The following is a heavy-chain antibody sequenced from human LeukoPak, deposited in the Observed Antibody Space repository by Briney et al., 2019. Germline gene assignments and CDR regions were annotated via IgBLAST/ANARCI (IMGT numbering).Heavy chain of an antibody. Sequence: GGSLRLSCAASGFTFSSHAMSWVRQAPGKGLEWVSTISGSGASTYYSESVKGRFTISRDNFKSILYLQMNSLRAEDTAVYYCARDASSITPLEWGQGTLVTVSS. D-gene: IGHD2-15*01. CDR3: ARDASSITPLE. V-gene: IGHV3-23*01. CDR2: ISGSGAST. CDR1: GFTFSSHA. J-gene: IGHJ4*02.